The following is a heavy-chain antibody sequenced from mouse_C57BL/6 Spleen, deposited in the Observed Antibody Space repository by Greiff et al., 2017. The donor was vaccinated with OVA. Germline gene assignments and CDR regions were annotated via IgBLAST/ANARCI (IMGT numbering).Heavy chain of an antibody. CDR3: ARVGDYWYFDV. CDR1: GYTFTSYW. J-gene: IGHJ1*03. D-gene: IGHD1-1*02. V-gene: IGHV1-52*01. Sequence: QVQLQQPGAELVRPGSSVKLSCKASGYTFTSYWMHWVKQRPIQGLEWIGNIDPSDSETHYNQKFKDKATLTVDKSSSTAYMQLSSLTSEDSAVYYCARVGDYWYFDVWGTGTTVTVSS. CDR2: IDPSDSET.